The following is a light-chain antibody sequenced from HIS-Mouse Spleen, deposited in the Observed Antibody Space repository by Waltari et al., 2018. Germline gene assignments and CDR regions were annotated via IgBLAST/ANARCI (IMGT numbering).Light chain of an antibody. Sequence: QSALTQPASVSGSPGQSITIPCPGTSIDVGGYNYVSWYQQHPGKAPKLMIYDVSNRPSGVSNRFSGSKSGNTASLTISGLQAEDEADYYCSSYTSSSFNVVFGGGTKLTVL. CDR3: SSYTSSSFNVV. CDR2: DVS. J-gene: IGLJ2*01. V-gene: IGLV2-14*03. CDR1: SIDVGGYNY.